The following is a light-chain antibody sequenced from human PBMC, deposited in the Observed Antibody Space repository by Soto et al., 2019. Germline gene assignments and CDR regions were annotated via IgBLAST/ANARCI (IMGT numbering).Light chain of an antibody. CDR2: DAS. CDR1: QGISSA. V-gene: IGKV1D-13*01. Sequence: TQSPSSLSASVGDTVTISCRPSQGISSALAWYQQKPGTAPTLLIYDASNLENGVPSRFSGSGSGTDFTLTISSLQPEDSATYSCQQFNNYPQTFGGGTKVEIK. CDR3: QQFNNYPQT. J-gene: IGKJ4*01.